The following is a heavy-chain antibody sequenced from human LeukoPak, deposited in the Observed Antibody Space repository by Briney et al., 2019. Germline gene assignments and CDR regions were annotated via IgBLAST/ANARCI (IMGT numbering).Heavy chain of an antibody. Sequence: SGTLSLTCAVSGGSISSSNWWSWVRQPPGKGLEWIGEIYHSGSTNYNPSLKSRVTISVDKSKNQFSLKLSSVTAADTAVYYCARERKNKSNYYGSGSHCLDYWGQGTL. CDR3: ARERKNKSNYYGSGSHCLDY. D-gene: IGHD3-10*01. V-gene: IGHV4-4*02. CDR1: GGSISSSNW. CDR2: IYHSGST. J-gene: IGHJ4*02.